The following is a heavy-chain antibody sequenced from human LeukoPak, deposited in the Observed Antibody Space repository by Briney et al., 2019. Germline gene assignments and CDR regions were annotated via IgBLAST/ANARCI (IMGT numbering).Heavy chain of an antibody. CDR2: ISAYNGNT. CDR3: TRVHSSSPDYYYYYYMDV. D-gene: IGHD6-6*01. CDR1: GYTFTSYG. V-gene: IGHV1-18*01. Sequence: ASVKVSCKASGYTFTSYGISWVRQAPGQGLEWMGWISAYNGNTNYAQKLQGRVTMTTDTSTSTAYMELRSLRSEDTAVYYCTRVHSSSPDYYYYYYMDVWGKGTTVTVSS. J-gene: IGHJ6*03.